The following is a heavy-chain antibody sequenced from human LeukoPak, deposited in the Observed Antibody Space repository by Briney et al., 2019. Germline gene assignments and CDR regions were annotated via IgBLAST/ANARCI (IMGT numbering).Heavy chain of an antibody. CDR2: ISYDGSNK. CDR3: ARDLSPVVVASCDY. D-gene: IGHD2-15*01. J-gene: IGHJ4*02. Sequence: GGSLRLSCAASGFTFSSYAMHRVRQAPGKGLGWVAVISYDGSNKYYADSVKGRFTISRDNSKNTLYLQMNSLRAEDTAVYYFARDLSPVVVASCDYCGQGTLVAVSS. V-gene: IGHV3-30-3*01. CDR1: GFTFSSYA.